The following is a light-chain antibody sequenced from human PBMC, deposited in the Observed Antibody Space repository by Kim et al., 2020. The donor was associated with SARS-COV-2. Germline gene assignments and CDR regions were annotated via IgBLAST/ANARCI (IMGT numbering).Light chain of an antibody. CDR3: QQRSTWPPRIT. Sequence: PGERATPSGTASESVNTYLAWYQQIPGQAPRLLIYDASNRATGIPARFSGSGSGTDFTLTISSLEPEDFAVYYCQQRSTWPPRITFGQGTRLEIK. J-gene: IGKJ5*01. CDR1: ESVNTY. CDR2: DAS. V-gene: IGKV3-11*01.